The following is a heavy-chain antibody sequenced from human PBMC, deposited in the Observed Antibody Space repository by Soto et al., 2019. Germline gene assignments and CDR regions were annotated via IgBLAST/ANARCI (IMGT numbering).Heavy chain of an antibody. CDR3: AKVVAATHYYYYGMDV. D-gene: IGHD2-15*01. J-gene: IGHJ6*02. CDR1: GGTFSSYA. V-gene: IGHV1-69*13. CDR2: IIPIFGTA. Sequence: SVKVSCKASGGTFSSYAISWVRQAPGQGLEWMGGIIPIFGTANYAQKFQGRVTITADESTSTAYMELSSLRSEDTAVYYCAKVVAATHYYYYGMDVWGQGTTVTVSS.